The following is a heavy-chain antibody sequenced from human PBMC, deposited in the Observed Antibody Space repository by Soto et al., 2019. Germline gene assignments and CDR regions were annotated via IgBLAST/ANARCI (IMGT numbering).Heavy chain of an antibody. CDR2: MYATGST. CDR3: ARDGWGWVAARPDPAPNYYYYGMDV. D-gene: IGHD6-6*01. CDR1: GGSISSYY. J-gene: IGHJ6*02. Sequence: ASETLSLTCTVSGGSISSYYWSWIRQPAGRGLEWIGRMYATGSTNYNPSLKSRVTISVDTSKNQFSLKLSSVTAADTAVYYCARDGWGWVAARPDPAPNYYYYGMDVWGQGTTVTVSS. V-gene: IGHV4-4*07.